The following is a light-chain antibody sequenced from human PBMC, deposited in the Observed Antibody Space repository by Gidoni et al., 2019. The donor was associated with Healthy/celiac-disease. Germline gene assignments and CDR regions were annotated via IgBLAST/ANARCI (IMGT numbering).Light chain of an antibody. CDR1: QSISSY. CDR2: AAS. V-gene: IGKV1-39*01. J-gene: IGKJ2*01. Sequence: DLQMTQSPSSLSASVGDRVTITCRASQSISSYLNWYQQKPGKAPKLLIYAASSLQSGVPSRFSGSGSGTDFTLTISSLQPEDFATYYCQQSYSTPPYTFGQGTKAGDQT. CDR3: QQSYSTPPYT.